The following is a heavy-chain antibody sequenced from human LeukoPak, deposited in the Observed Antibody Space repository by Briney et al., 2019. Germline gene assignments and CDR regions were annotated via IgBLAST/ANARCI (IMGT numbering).Heavy chain of an antibody. Sequence: ASVKVSCKASGGTFSSYAISWVRQAPGQGLDWMGGINPIFGTANYAQKFQGRVTITADESTNTAYMEQRSLRSEDTAVYYCARDRVRNYDILPGYFDYWGQGTLVTVSS. D-gene: IGHD3-9*01. CDR2: INPIFGTA. J-gene: IGHJ4*02. CDR1: GGTFSSYA. CDR3: ARDRVRNYDILPGYFDY. V-gene: IGHV1-69*13.